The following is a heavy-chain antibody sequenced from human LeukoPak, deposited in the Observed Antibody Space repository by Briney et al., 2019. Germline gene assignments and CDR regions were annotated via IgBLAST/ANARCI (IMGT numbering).Heavy chain of an antibody. Sequence: GGSLRLSCAAAGFTFDDYAMHWVRQAPGKGLEWVSLISGDGGSTYYADSVKGRFTISRDNSKNSLYLQMNSLRTEDTALYYCAKDWGAYYDSSGFYSGDFDYWGQGTLVTVSS. V-gene: IGHV3-43*02. CDR1: GFTFDDYA. CDR2: ISGDGGST. J-gene: IGHJ4*02. D-gene: IGHD3-22*01. CDR3: AKDWGAYYDSSGFYSGDFDY.